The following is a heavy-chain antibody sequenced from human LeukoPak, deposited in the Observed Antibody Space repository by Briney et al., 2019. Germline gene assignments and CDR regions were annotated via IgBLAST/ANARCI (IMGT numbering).Heavy chain of an antibody. CDR3: AKDRGGYCSSTSCSLYFDY. J-gene: IGHJ4*02. Sequence: GGSLRLSCPASGFTFSSYAMSWVRQAPGKGLEWVSGKGLEWVSGIGGSGGSTYNADSMKGRFTISRDNSKNTLYLQMNSLRAEDTAVYYCAKDRGGYCSSTSCSLYFDYWGQGTLVTVSS. V-gene: IGHV3-23*01. CDR2: IGGSGGST. CDR1: GFTFSSYA. D-gene: IGHD2-2*01.